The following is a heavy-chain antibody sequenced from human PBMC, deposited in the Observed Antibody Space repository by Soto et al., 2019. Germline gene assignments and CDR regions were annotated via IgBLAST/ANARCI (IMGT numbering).Heavy chain of an antibody. D-gene: IGHD6-19*01. Sequence: SVQFSCKASGYSFSTYAISWVRQAPGQGLEWLGRISTYNGNTNYGHILQGRVALTTDTSTNTAFMELRSLGSDDTAVYYCARTIAVAGIGYYFDYWGQGTRVTVSS. CDR3: ARTIAVAGIGYYFDY. V-gene: IGHV1-18*04. J-gene: IGHJ4*02. CDR1: GYSFSTYA. CDR2: ISTYNGNT.